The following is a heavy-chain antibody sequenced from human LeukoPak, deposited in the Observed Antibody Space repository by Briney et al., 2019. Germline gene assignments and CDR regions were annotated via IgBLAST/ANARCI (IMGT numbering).Heavy chain of an antibody. CDR3: AREAYYDILTGYYTDYGMDV. CDR1: GVTFSSYS. D-gene: IGHD3-9*01. V-gene: IGHV3-21*01. CDR2: ISSSSSYI. J-gene: IGHJ6*02. Sequence: PGGSLRLSCAASGVTFSSYSMNWVRQAPGKGLEWVSSISSSSSYIYYADSVKGRFTISRVNAKNSLYLQMNSLRAEDTAVYYCAREAYYDILTGYYTDYGMDVWGQGTTVTVSS.